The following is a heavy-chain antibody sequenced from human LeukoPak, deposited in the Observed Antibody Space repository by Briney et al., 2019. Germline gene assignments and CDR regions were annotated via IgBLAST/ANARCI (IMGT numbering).Heavy chain of an antibody. D-gene: IGHD3-22*01. Sequence: GGSLRLSCAAPGFTFSSYAMSWVRQAPGKGLEWVSAISGSGGSTYYADSVKGRFTISRDNSKNTLYLQMNSLRAEDTAVYYCAKVAYYYDSSGSDYWGQGTLVTVSS. CDR3: AKVAYYYDSSGSDY. J-gene: IGHJ4*02. CDR1: GFTFSSYA. V-gene: IGHV3-23*01. CDR2: ISGSGGST.